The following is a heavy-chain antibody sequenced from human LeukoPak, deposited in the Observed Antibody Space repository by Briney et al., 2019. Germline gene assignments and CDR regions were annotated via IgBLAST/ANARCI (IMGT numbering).Heavy chain of an antibody. D-gene: IGHD2-21*02. CDR2: ISPSSSTI. CDR1: GFTFSSSW. Sequence: GGSLRLSCAASGFTFSSSWMHWVRQAPGKGLEWVSYISPSSSTIYYADSVKGRFTISRDNAKNSLSLQMNSLRDEDTAVYYCARRAYCGGDCYSGDIDLWGRGTLVTVSS. CDR3: ARRAYCGGDCYSGDIDL. J-gene: IGHJ2*01. V-gene: IGHV3-48*02.